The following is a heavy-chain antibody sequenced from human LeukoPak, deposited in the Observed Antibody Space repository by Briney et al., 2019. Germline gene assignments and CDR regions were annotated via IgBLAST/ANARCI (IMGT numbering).Heavy chain of an antibody. CDR2: INPNSGNT. Sequence: ASVKVSCKASGYTFTSYDINWVRQATGQGLEWMGWINPNSGNTGYAQKFQGRVTMTRNTSISAAYMELSSLRSEDTAVYYCARVYYDYGTYYFDYWGQGTLVTVSS. CDR1: GYTFTSYD. V-gene: IGHV1-8*01. CDR3: ARVYYDYGTYYFDY. J-gene: IGHJ4*02. D-gene: IGHD3-16*01.